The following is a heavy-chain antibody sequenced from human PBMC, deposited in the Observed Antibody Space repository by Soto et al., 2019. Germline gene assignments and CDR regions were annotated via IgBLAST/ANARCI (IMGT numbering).Heavy chain of an antibody. CDR2: INHSGST. CDR3: ARGRWAGY. J-gene: IGHJ4*02. Sequence: QVQLQQRGAGLLKPSETLSLTCAVYGGSFSGYYWSWIRQPPGKGLEWIGEINHSGSTNYNPSLKSRVTISVDTSKNQFSLKLSSVTAADTAVYYCARGRWAGYWGQGTLVTVSS. D-gene: IGHD1-26*01. V-gene: IGHV4-34*01. CDR1: GGSFSGYY.